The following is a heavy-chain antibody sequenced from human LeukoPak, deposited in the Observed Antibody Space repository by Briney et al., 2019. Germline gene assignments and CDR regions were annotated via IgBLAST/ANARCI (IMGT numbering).Heavy chain of an antibody. CDR2: INPNSGGT. V-gene: IGHV1-2*02. J-gene: IGHJ4*02. Sequence: ASVKVSCKASGYTFTGYYMHWVRQAPGQGLEWMGWINPNSGGTNYAQKFQGRVTMTRNTSISTAYMELSSLRSEDTAVYYCARGVTMVRGVNRRHFDYWGQGTLVTVSS. CDR1: GYTFTGYY. D-gene: IGHD3-10*01. CDR3: ARGVTMVRGVNRRHFDY.